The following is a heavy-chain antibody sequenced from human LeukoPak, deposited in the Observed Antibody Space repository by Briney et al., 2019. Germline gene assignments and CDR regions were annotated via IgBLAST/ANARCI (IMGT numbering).Heavy chain of an antibody. J-gene: IGHJ4*02. CDR3: ARDYGDYAVYFDY. CDR2: ISSSSSYI. D-gene: IGHD4-17*01. CDR1: GFTFSSYS. Sequence: PGGSLRLSCAASGFTFSSYSMNWVRQAPGKGLAWVSSISSSSSYIYYADSVKGRFTISRDNAKNSLYLQMNSLRAEDTAVYYCARDYGDYAVYFDYWGQGTLVTVSS. V-gene: IGHV3-21*01.